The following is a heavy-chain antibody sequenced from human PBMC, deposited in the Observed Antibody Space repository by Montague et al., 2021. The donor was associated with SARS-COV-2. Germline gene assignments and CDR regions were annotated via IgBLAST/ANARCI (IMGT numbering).Heavy chain of an antibody. CDR2: IDWDDDK. Sequence: PALVKPTQTLTLTCTFSGFSLSTSGMCVSWIRRPPGKALEWLALIDWDDDKYYSTSLKTRLTISKDTSKNQVVLTTTNMDPVDTATYYCARIRDYDILTGSYSGFDYWGQGALVTVSS. CDR3: ARIRDYDILTGSYSGFDY. D-gene: IGHD3-9*01. V-gene: IGHV2-70*01. J-gene: IGHJ4*02. CDR1: GFSLSTSGMC.